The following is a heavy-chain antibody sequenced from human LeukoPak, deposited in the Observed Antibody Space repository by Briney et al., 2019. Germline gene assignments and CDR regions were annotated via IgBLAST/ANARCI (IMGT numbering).Heavy chain of an antibody. D-gene: IGHD3-3*01. CDR1: GYTFTAYF. Sequence: ASVKVSCRTSGYTFTAYFIHWVRQGPGQGLEWMGWVNPNTGVTTYAQKFQDRVTMTRDTSISTAYMELSRLRSDDTAVYYCARVRFLEWLMSPFDYWGQGTLVTVSS. V-gene: IGHV1-2*02. CDR3: ARVRFLEWLMSPFDY. J-gene: IGHJ4*02. CDR2: VNPNTGVT.